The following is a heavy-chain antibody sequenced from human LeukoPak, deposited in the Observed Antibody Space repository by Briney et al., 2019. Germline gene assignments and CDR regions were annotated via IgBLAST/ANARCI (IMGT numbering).Heavy chain of an antibody. D-gene: IGHD3-3*01. Sequence: ETLSLTCTVSAYSISSGYYWGWIRQPPGKGLGWIGSFFHRGSTYYNPSLKSRVTISVDTSKNQFSLNLSSVTAADTAVYYCARENYDFWSGYSDYWGQGTLVTVSS. V-gene: IGHV4-38-2*02. CDR1: AYSISSGYY. CDR3: ARENYDFWSGYSDY. CDR2: FFHRGST. J-gene: IGHJ4*02.